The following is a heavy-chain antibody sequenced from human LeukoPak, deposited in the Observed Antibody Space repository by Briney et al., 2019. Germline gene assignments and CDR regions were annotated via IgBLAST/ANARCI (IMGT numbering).Heavy chain of an antibody. CDR3: ARVFRAGTVNYYYYYYMDV. D-gene: IGHD6-13*01. J-gene: IGHJ6*03. V-gene: IGHV1-8*01. CDR1: GYTFTSYD. Sequence: GASVKVSCKASGYTFTSYDINWVRQATGQGLEWMGWMNPNSGNTGYAQKFQGRVTMTRNTSISTAYMELSSLRSEDTAVYYCARVFRAGTVNYYYYYYMDVWGKGTTVTISS. CDR2: MNPNSGNT.